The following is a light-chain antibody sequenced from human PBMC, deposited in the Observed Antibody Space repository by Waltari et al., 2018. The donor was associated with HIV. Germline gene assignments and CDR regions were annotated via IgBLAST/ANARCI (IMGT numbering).Light chain of an antibody. Sequence: QSVLTQPPSTSGTPGQRVTISCSGSSSNIGSNSVFWYQQLPGTAPKLVIYRNDQRPSGVPDRFSGSKSGTSASLAISGLRSEDEADYYCATGDDSLSGVVFGGGTKVNVL. CDR1: SSNIGSNS. CDR3: ATGDDSLSGVV. CDR2: RND. V-gene: IGLV1-47*01. J-gene: IGLJ2*01.